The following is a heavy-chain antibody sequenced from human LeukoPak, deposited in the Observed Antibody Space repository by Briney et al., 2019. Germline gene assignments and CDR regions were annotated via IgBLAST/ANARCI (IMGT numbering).Heavy chain of an antibody. CDR2: IYYSGST. D-gene: IGHD2-2*02. Sequence: SETLSHTCTVSGGSISSGSYYWGWIRQPPGKGLEWIGSIYYSGSTYYNPSLKSRVTISVDTSKNQFSLKLSSVTAADTAVYYCARVDPQVVPAAIYAFDIWGQGTMVTVSS. CDR3: ARVDPQVVPAAIYAFDI. V-gene: IGHV4-39*07. J-gene: IGHJ3*02. CDR1: GGSISSGSYY.